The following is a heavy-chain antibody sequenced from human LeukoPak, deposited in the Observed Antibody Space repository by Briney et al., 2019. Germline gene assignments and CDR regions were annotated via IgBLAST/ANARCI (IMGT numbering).Heavy chain of an antibody. CDR3: ARHAGLSYGFDY. D-gene: IGHD5-18*01. J-gene: IGHJ4*02. CDR2: IYTSRGT. V-gene: IGHV4-61*02. Sequence: SETLSLTCTVSGGSISNLDYYRTWIRQPAEKRLEWIGRIYTSRGTNYNPSLKSRVTISVDTSKNQFSLKLSSVTAADTAVYYCARHAGLSYGFDYWGQGTLVTVFS. CDR1: GGSISNLDYY.